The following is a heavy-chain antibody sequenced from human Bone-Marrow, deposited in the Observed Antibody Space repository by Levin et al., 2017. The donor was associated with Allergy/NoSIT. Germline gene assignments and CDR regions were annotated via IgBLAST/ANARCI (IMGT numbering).Heavy chain of an antibody. V-gene: IGHV1-2*06. D-gene: IGHD5-18*01. J-gene: IGHJ4*02. CDR1: GYTFTGYY. CDR3: AREWGGYSYGYWFAD. Sequence: GESLKISCKASGYTFTGYYMHWVRQAPGQGLEWMGRINPNSGGTNYAQKFQGRVTMTRDTSISTAYMELSRLRSDDTAVYYCAREWGGYSYGYWFADWGQGTLVTVSS. CDR2: INPNSGGT.